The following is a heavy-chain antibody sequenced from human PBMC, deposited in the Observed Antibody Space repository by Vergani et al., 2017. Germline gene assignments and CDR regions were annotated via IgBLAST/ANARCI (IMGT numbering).Heavy chain of an antibody. J-gene: IGHJ4*02. CDR2: ISYDGSNK. CDR3: ARVRGGYSGYGFDY. CDR1: GFTFSSYA. Sequence: QVQLVESGGGVVQPGRSLRLSCAASGFTFSSYAMHWVRQAPGKGLEWVAVISYDGSNKYYADSVKGRFTISRDNSKNTLYLQMNSLRAEDTAVYYCARVRGGYSGYGFDYWGQGTLVTVSS. V-gene: IGHV3-30-3*01. D-gene: IGHD5-12*01.